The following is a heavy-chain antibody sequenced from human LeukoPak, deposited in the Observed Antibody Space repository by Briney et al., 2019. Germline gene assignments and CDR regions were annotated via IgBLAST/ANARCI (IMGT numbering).Heavy chain of an antibody. D-gene: IGHD1-26*01. V-gene: IGHV3-7*01. CDR2: IKQDGSEK. Sequence: QPGGSLRLSCVASGFTFSSYWMSWVRQAPGKGLEWVANIKQDGSEKYYVDSVKGRFTISRDNAKNSLYLQMNSLRAEDTAVYYCARDNGGATPHFDYWSQGTLVTVSS. CDR3: ARDNGGATPHFDY. J-gene: IGHJ4*02. CDR1: GFTFSSYW.